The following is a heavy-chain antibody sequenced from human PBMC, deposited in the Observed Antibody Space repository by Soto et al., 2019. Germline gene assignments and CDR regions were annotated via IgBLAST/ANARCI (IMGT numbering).Heavy chain of an antibody. CDR1: GFTFSSYA. J-gene: IGHJ6*03. V-gene: IGHV3-23*01. Sequence: GGSLRLSCAASGFTFSSYAMSWVRQAPGKGQEWVSAIRGSGGSTYYEDSVKGRFTISIDNSKNTLYLQMNSLRAEDTAVYYCAKDPHTLVRVPSYMDVWGKGTTVTVSS. CDR2: IRGSGGST. D-gene: IGHD3-10*01. CDR3: AKDPHTLVRVPSYMDV.